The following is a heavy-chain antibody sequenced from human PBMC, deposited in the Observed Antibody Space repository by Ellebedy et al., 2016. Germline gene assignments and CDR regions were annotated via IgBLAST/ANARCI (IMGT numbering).Heavy chain of an antibody. Sequence: GESLKISXAASGFTFSSYSMNWVRQAPGKGLEWVSSISSSSSYIYYADSVKGRFTISRDNAKNSLYLQMNSLRAEDTAVYYCASPLNSAIIVNWGQGTLVTVSS. CDR2: ISSSSSYI. J-gene: IGHJ4*02. D-gene: IGHD2/OR15-2a*01. CDR1: GFTFSSYS. V-gene: IGHV3-21*01. CDR3: ASPLNSAIIVN.